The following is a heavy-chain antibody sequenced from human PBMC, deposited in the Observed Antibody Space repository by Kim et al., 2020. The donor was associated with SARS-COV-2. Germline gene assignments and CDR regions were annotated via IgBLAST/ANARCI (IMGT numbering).Heavy chain of an antibody. V-gene: IGHV3-15*01. Sequence: GGSLRLSCAASGIIFSNDWMSWVRQAPGKGLEWVGRIKSKTDGGTTDYAAPVKGRFTISRDDSKNTLYLQMNSLKTEDTAVYYCTTYYDKTRWCFDYWGPGALGTVSS. CDR1: GIIFSNDW. J-gene: IGHJ4*02. D-gene: IGHD3-22*01. CDR2: IKSKTDGGTT. CDR3: TTYYDKTRWCFDY.